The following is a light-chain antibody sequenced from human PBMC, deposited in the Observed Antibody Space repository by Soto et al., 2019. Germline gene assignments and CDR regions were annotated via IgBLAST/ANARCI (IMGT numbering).Light chain of an antibody. CDR3: SSHTTTSTWV. CDR2: DVT. V-gene: IGLV2-14*03. J-gene: IGLJ3*02. Sequence: QSALTQPASVSGSPGQSLTISCTGTGSDVGGYNYVSWYQHHPGKAPKVLIYDVTSRPSGVSNRFSGSKSGNTASLTISGLQAEDEADYYCSSHTTTSTWVFGGGTKLTVL. CDR1: GSDVGGYNY.